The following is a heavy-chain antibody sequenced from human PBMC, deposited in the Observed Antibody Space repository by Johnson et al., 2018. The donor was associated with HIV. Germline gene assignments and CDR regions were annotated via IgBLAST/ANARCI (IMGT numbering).Heavy chain of an antibody. CDR2: IRGNGGIT. V-gene: IGHV3-20*04. CDR1: GFIFDQYG. Sequence: VQLVESGGGVVRPGGSLRLSCAASGFIFDQYGMSWVRQVPGKGLEWVSGIRGNGGITGYADSVKGRFTISRDNAENSLSLQMNSLRAEDTALYYCARDRRIMITFGADVFDIWGQGTMVTVSS. D-gene: IGHD3-16*01. CDR3: ARDRRIMITFGADVFDI. J-gene: IGHJ3*02.